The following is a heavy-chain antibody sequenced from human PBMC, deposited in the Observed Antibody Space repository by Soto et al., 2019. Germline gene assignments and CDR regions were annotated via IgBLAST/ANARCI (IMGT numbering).Heavy chain of an antibody. CDR1: GGSISSYY. Sequence: NPSETLSLTCTVSGGSISSYYWSWIRQPPGEGLEWIGYIYYSGSTNYNPSLKSRVTISVDTSKNQFSLKLSSVTAADTAVYYCASTPYYYYYMDVWGKGTTVTVSS. CDR2: IYYSGST. V-gene: IGHV4-59*01. J-gene: IGHJ6*03. CDR3: ASTPYYYYYMDV.